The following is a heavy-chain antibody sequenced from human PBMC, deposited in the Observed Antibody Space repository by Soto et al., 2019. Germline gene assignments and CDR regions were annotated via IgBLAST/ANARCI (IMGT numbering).Heavy chain of an antibody. CDR3: ARPLDSSRLLSLSFDP. D-gene: IGHD3-22*01. CDR1: GYMFTNYH. J-gene: IGHJ5*02. V-gene: IGHV1-46*01. Sequence: QVQLVQSGAEVKKPGASVKVSCKASGYMFTNYHIHWVRQAPGQGLEWMGVINPSGDSTNYAQKCQGRVIMTRDTSTSTVYMELSSLRSEDTAVYYCARPLDSSRLLSLSFDPWGPGTLVTVSS. CDR2: INPSGDST.